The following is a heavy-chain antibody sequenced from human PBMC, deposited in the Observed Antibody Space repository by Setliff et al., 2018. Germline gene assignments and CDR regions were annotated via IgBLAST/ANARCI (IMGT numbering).Heavy chain of an antibody. J-gene: IGHJ4*02. V-gene: IGHV4-59*02. D-gene: IGHD3-10*01. CDR1: GGSVKSHY. CDR3: ARDRTYYASGTYTRWFDY. Sequence: PSETLSLTCTVSGGSVKSHYWSWIRQTPEKGLEWIGFVLYSGDTRYNPSLKSRVTMSVDTSMNQFSLNLNSVTAADTAVYYCARDRTYYASGTYTRWFDYWGQGSLVTVSS. CDR2: VLYSGDT.